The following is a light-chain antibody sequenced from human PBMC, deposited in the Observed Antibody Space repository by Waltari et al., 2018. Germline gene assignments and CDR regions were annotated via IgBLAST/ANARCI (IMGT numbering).Light chain of an antibody. CDR1: SSDVVGYNY. V-gene: IGLV2-14*03. Sequence: QSALTQPASVSGSPGQSITISCTGTSSDVVGYNYVSWYQQHPGKAHKLIIFDVSNRLSGVSNRFAGSMTGNTASLIISGLQAEDEADYFCSSYSSSGTLFGGGTRLTVL. CDR2: DVS. J-gene: IGLJ2*01. CDR3: SSYSSSGTL.